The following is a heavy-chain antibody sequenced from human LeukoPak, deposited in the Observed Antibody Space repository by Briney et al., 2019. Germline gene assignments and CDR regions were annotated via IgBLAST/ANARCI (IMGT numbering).Heavy chain of an antibody. CDR2: IYYSGST. V-gene: IGHV4-39*01. CDR3: ARHYYKQWLSFDY. J-gene: IGHJ4*02. D-gene: IGHD6-19*01. CDR1: GGSISSSSYY. Sequence: SSETLSLTCTVSGGSISSSSYYWGWIRQPPGKGLEWIGSIYYSGSTYFNPSLKSRVTISVDTSKNQFSLKLNSVTAADTAVYYCARHYYKQWLSFDYWGQGTLVTVSS.